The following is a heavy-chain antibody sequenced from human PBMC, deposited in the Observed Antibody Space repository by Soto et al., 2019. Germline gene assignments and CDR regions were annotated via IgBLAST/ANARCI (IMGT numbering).Heavy chain of an antibody. Sequence: PGGSLRLSCAASGSTFSSSEIHFFRHSPVKWLEWVSYISKSSSVIYYADSVKGRFTISRDNAKNLLYLQMNSLRAEDTAVYFCASVNLRFSYGIDVWGQGTTVTVSS. D-gene: IGHD3-3*01. CDR2: ISKSSSVI. CDR1: GSTFSSSE. V-gene: IGHV3-48*03. J-gene: IGHJ6*02. CDR3: ASVNLRFSYGIDV.